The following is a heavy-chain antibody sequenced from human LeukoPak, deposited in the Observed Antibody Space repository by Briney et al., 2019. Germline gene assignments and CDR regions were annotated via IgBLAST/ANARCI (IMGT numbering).Heavy chain of an antibody. CDR3: ARAGGRSWFDP. V-gene: IGHV1-2*02. Sequence: ASMKVSCKASGYSFTGYYIHWVRQAPGQGLEWMGWINPDGDVTKSAQKFQGRVTMTTDTSMSTAYMELSRLTSDDTAVYYCARAGGRSWFDPWGQGTLVTVSS. CDR2: INPDGDVT. CDR1: GYSFTGYY. J-gene: IGHJ5*02. D-gene: IGHD2-15*01.